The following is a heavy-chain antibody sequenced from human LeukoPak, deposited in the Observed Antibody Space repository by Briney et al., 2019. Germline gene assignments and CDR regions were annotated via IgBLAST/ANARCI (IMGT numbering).Heavy chain of an antibody. CDR1: GFNFNGYS. CDR2: ISTDNTTK. J-gene: IGHJ4*02. V-gene: IGHV3-48*01. CDR3: AKAPGYCSGGSCYDY. D-gene: IGHD2-15*01. Sequence: GGSLRLSCAASGFNFNGYSMNWVRQAPGRGMEWVSYISTDNTTKYYADSVKGRFTISRDSAKNSLYLQMKSLRADDTAVYYCAKAPGYCSGGSCYDYWGQGTLVTVSS.